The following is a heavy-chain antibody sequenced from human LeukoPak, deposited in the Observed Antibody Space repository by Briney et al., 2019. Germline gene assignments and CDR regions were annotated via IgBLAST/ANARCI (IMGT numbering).Heavy chain of an antibody. J-gene: IGHJ4*02. CDR2: ISGYNGAT. CDR1: GFIFTRYG. D-gene: IGHD2-2*01. V-gene: IGHV1-18*01. Sequence: ASVQGSCKTSGFIFTRYGKSWLRQAPGQGLEWVGWISGYNGATNYAQKFRDRLTMTTDTSTTTAYMDLRSLRSDDTAVYYCAKDRSSSAREDWGQGTLVTVSS. CDR3: AKDRSSSARED.